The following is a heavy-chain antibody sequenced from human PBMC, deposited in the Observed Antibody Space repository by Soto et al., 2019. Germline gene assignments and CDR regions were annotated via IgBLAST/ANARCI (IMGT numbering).Heavy chain of an antibody. CDR2: MNPNSGNT. Sequence: ASVKVSCKASGYTFTSYDINWVRQATGQGLEWMGWMNPNSGNTGYAQKFQGRVTMTRNTSISTAYLQWSSLKASDTAMYYCARMNYDFWSGPKTPGWFDPWGQGTLVTVSS. CDR1: GYTFTSYD. D-gene: IGHD3-3*01. J-gene: IGHJ5*02. V-gene: IGHV1-8*01. CDR3: ARMNYDFWSGPKTPGWFDP.